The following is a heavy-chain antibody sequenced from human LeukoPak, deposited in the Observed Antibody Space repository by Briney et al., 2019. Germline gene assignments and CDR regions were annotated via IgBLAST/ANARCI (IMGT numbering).Heavy chain of an antibody. D-gene: IGHD1-14*01. CDR3: ASSPRRYNRNYVDY. Sequence: SETLSLTCAVYGGSFSGYYWSWIRQPPGKGLEWIGEINHSGSTNYNPSLKSRVTISVDTSKNQFSLKLSSVTAADTAVYYCASSPRRYNRNYVDYWGQGTLVTVSS. CDR2: INHSGST. V-gene: IGHV4-34*01. CDR1: GGSFSGYY. J-gene: IGHJ4*02.